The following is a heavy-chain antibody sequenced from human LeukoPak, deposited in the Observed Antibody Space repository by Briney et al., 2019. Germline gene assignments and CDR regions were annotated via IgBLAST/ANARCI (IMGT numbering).Heavy chain of an antibody. D-gene: IGHD3-3*01. V-gene: IGHV1-69*01. CDR1: GGTFSSYA. J-gene: IGHJ6*03. CDR2: IIPIFGTA. CDR3: ARGGRGVVIDGYYYMDV. Sequence: SVKVSCKASGGTFSSYAISWVRQAPGQGLEWMGGIIPIFGTANSAQKFQGRVTITADESTSTAYMELSSLRSEDTAVYYCARGGRGVVIDGYYYMDVWGKGTTVTVSS.